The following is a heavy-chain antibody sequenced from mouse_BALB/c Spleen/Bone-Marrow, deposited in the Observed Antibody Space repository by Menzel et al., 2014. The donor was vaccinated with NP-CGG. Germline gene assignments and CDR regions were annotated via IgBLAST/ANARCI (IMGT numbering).Heavy chain of an antibody. CDR1: GYTFTNYW. V-gene: IGHV1-7*01. J-gene: IGHJ2*01. Sequence: VQLQESGAELAKPGAPVKMSCKASGYTFTNYWMHWVKQRPGQGLEWIGYINPSTGYTDYNQKFKDKATLTADKSSSTAYMRLSSLTSEDSAVYYCARSYGNYVDYWGQDTTLTVSS. D-gene: IGHD2-1*01. CDR2: INPSTGYT. CDR3: ARSYGNYVDY.